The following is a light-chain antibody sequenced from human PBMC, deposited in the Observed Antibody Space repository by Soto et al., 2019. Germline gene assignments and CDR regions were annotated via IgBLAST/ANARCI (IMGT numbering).Light chain of an antibody. J-gene: IGKJ5*01. CDR1: QSVSSN. CDR3: QEYNNSRHT. V-gene: IGKV3-15*01. Sequence: EIVMTQSPATLSVSPGERATLSCRASQSVSSNLACYQQKPGQAPRLLIYGASTRHTGIPARFSGSGSGTGFPHTIRSLQSEDLAVYYCQEYNNSRHTFGQGTRLEIK. CDR2: GAS.